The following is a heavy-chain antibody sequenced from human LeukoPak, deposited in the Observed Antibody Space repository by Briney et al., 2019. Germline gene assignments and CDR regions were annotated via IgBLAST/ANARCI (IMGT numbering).Heavy chain of an antibody. CDR1: GFTFSSYA. CDR3: ARDGEGSSSSDY. V-gene: IGHV3-7*03. Sequence: GGSLRLSCAASGFTFSSYAMSWVRQAPGKGLEWVANIKQDGSEKYYVDSVKGRFTISRDNAKNSLYLQMNSLRAEDTAVYYCARDGEGSSSSDYWGQGTLVTVSS. J-gene: IGHJ4*02. D-gene: IGHD6-6*01. CDR2: IKQDGSEK.